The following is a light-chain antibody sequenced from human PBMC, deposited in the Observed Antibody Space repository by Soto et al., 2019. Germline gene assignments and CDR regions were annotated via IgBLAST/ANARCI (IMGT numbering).Light chain of an antibody. J-gene: IGKJ1*01. CDR2: DAS. V-gene: IGKV1-33*01. Sequence: DIQMTQSPSSLSASVGDRVTITCQASQDISNYLNWYQQKPGKAPKLLIYDASNLETGVPSRFSGSGSGTDFTFTISSLQPEDIATYYCQQSYNTPLTFGQGTKVEIK. CDR1: QDISNY. CDR3: QQSYNTPLT.